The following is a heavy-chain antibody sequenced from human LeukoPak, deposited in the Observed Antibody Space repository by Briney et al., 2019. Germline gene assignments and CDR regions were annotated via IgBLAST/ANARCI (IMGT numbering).Heavy chain of an antibody. D-gene: IGHD1-14*01. V-gene: IGHV1-46*01. J-gene: IGHJ4*02. CDR2: INPSGTGT. CDR1: GYTFTRYY. Sequence: EASVKVSCKASGYTFTRYYMHWVRQAPGHGLEWVGMINPSGTGTSYAQKFQGRVTMTRDTSTSTLYMELSSLRPEDTAVYYCAKVISGTWLWFWGQGTLVTVSS. CDR3: AKVISGTWLWF.